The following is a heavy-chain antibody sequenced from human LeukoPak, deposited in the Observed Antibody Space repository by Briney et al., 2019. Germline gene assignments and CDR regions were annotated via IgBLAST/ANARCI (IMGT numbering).Heavy chain of an antibody. Sequence: GASVKVSCKASVGTFSSYAISSVRQAPGQGLEWMGGIIPIFGTANYTQKFQGRVTITAAGSTGTAYMELSSLRSADTAVYYCARGTPYSYGPNFDYWGQGTLVTVSS. CDR1: VGTFSSYA. CDR3: ARGTPYSYGPNFDY. J-gene: IGHJ4*02. D-gene: IGHD5-18*01. V-gene: IGHV1-69*13. CDR2: IIPIFGTA.